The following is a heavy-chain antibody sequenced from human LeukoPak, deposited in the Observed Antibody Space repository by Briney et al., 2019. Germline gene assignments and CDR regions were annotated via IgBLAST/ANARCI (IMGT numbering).Heavy chain of an antibody. D-gene: IGHD4-17*01. CDR3: ARGTYGDYNPGY. CDR2: IYDSGSA. CDR1: GGSISSGGYY. Sequence: SQTLSLTCTVSGGSISSGGYYWTWIRQHPGKGLEWIGYIYDSGSAYYNPSLKSRVTISVDTSKNQFSLNLSSMTAADTAIYYCARGTYGDYNPGYWGQGTLVTVSS. J-gene: IGHJ4*02. V-gene: IGHV4-31*03.